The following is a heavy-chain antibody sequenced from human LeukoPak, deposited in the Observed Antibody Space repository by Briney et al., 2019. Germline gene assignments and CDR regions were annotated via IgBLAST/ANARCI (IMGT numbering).Heavy chain of an antibody. Sequence: GGSLRLSCAASGFTFSSYDMHWVRQAPGKGLEWVSAIGTAGDTYYPGSVKGRFTISRENAKNSLYLQMNSLRAGDTAVYYCARALLSGDYGGLAYSFDYWGQGTLVTVSS. J-gene: IGHJ4*02. V-gene: IGHV3-13*01. D-gene: IGHD4-23*01. CDR2: IGTAGDT. CDR1: GFTFSSYD. CDR3: ARALLSGDYGGLAYSFDY.